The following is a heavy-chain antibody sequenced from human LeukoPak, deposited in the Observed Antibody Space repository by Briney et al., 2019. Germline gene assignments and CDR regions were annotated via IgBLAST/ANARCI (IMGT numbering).Heavy chain of an antibody. CDR1: GFTFSSYA. J-gene: IGHJ4*02. Sequence: GGSLRLSCSASGFTFSSYAMHWVRKAPGKGLKYVSGISSNGGRTYYADSVKGRFTISRDNSKNTLYLQMSSLRAEDTAVYYCVKRSSSGYHYDYWGQGTLVTVSS. D-gene: IGHD3-22*01. CDR2: ISSNGGRT. V-gene: IGHV3-64D*06. CDR3: VKRSSSGYHYDY.